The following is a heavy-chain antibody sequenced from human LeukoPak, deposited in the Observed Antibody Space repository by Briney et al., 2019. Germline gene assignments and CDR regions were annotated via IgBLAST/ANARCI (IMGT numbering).Heavy chain of an antibody. J-gene: IGHJ4*02. CDR2: IYYSGST. Sequence: SETLSLTCTVSGGSISSYYWSWIRQPPGKGLEWIGYIYYSGSTNYNPSLKSRVTISVDTSKNQFSLKLSSVTAADTAVYYCARQGYSYGDDYWGQGTLVTVSS. V-gene: IGHV4-59*08. D-gene: IGHD5-18*01. CDR1: GGSISSYY. CDR3: ARQGYSYGDDY.